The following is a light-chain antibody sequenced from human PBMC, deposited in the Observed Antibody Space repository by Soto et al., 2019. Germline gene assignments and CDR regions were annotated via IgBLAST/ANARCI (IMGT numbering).Light chain of an antibody. CDR3: QQYHDWPLT. J-gene: IGKJ4*01. V-gene: IGKV3D-15*01. CDR2: DVS. Sequence: EIVMTQSPATLSVSPGERATLSCRASQSVGSNFAWYQQRPAQAPRLLIYDVSTRATGVPTRFSGSGSGTEFTLTISSLQSEDFAVYYCQQYHDWPLTFGGGTRVEIK. CDR1: QSVGSN.